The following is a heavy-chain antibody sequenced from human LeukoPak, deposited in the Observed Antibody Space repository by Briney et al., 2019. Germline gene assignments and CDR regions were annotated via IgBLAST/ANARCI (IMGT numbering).Heavy chain of an antibody. CDR1: GFTFSSYA. Sequence: GGSLRLSCAASGFTFSSYAMSWVRQAPGEGLEWVSAFSGSGGSTCYADSVKGRFTISRDNSKNTLYLQMNSLRAEDTAIYYCAKSGLSRFDYWGQGTLVTVSS. CDR3: AKSGLSRFDY. D-gene: IGHD4/OR15-4a*01. J-gene: IGHJ4*02. CDR2: FSGSGGST. V-gene: IGHV3-23*01.